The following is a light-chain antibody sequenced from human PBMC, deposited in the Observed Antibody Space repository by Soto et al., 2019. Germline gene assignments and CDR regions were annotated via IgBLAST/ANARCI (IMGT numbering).Light chain of an antibody. J-gene: IGLJ7*01. CDR3: SSYTSSSTLEV. Sequence: QSALTQPASVSGSPGQSITISCTGTSSDVGGYNYDSWYQQHPGKAPKLIIYDVTNRPSGVSNRFSGSKSGNTASLTISGLQAEDEPDYYCSSYTSSSTLEVFGPGTQLTVL. V-gene: IGLV2-14*01. CDR2: DVT. CDR1: SSDVGGYNY.